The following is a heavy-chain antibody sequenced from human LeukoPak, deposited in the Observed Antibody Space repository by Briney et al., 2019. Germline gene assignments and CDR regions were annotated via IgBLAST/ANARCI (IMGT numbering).Heavy chain of an antibody. CDR3: ARDLGSSWEGGDY. CDR1: GGSISSGSYY. D-gene: IGHD6-13*01. J-gene: IGHJ4*02. CDR2: IYTSGST. Sequence: SETLSLTCTVSGGSISSGSYYWSWIRQPAGKGLEWIGRIYTSGSTNYNPSLKSRVTISVDTSKNQFSLRLSSVTAADTAVYYCARDLGSSWEGGDYWGQGTLVTVSS. V-gene: IGHV4-61*02.